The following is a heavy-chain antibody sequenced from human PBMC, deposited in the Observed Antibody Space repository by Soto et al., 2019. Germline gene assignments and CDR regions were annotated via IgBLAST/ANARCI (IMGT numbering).Heavy chain of an antibody. Sequence: ASVKVSCKASGYTFTSYGISWVRQAPGQGLEWMGWISAYNGNTNYAQKLQGRVTMTTDTSTSTAYMELRSLRSDDTAVYYCARRPSPGTSGADAFDIWGQGTMVSVSS. J-gene: IGHJ3*02. D-gene: IGHD6-25*01. CDR1: GYTFTSYG. CDR2: ISAYNGNT. V-gene: IGHV1-18*01. CDR3: ARRPSPGTSGADAFDI.